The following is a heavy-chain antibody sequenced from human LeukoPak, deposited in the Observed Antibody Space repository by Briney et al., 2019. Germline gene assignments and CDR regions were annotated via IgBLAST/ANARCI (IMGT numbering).Heavy chain of an antibody. CDR1: GGSISTYY. V-gene: IGHV4-59*08. CDR3: ARSFFGSGTYLWY. CDR2: VYHTGST. J-gene: IGHJ4*02. Sequence: SETLSLTCTVSGGSISTYYWSWIRQPPGKGLEWIGYVYHTGSTNYNPSLKSRVTISEDTSKNQFSLKLSSVTAADTAVYYCARSFFGSGTYLWYWGQGTLVTVSS. D-gene: IGHD3-10*01.